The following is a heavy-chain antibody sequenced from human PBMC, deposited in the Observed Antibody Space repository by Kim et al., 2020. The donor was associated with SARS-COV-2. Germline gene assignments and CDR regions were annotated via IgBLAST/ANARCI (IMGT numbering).Heavy chain of an antibody. J-gene: IGHJ5*02. CDR3: ARQGGSS. CDR2: GDPDT. V-gene: IGHV5-51*01. D-gene: IGHD1-26*01. Sequence: GDPDTKYSPSFQGQVTISADKSISTAYLQWSSLKASDTAMYYCARQGGSSWGQGTLVTVSS.